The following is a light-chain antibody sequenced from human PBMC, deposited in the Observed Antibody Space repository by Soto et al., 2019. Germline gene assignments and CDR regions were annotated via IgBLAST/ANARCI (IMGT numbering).Light chain of an antibody. V-gene: IGKV1-12*01. CDR2: TGS. CDR3: QQAASFPIT. Sequence: QMTHSPSCVSASVGDRVTITCRASHGIKNWLAWYQQKPGKAPNLLIYTGSSLQSGVPSRFSGSGSGTDFTLTINSLQPEDFATYYCQQAASFPITFGQRTLLEI. J-gene: IGKJ5*01. CDR1: HGIKNW.